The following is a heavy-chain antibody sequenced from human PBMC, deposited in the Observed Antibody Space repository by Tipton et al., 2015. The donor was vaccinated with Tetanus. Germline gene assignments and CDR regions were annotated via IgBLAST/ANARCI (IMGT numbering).Heavy chain of an antibody. V-gene: IGHV4-4*07. CDR1: GGSISSYY. J-gene: IGHJ5*02. Sequence: TLSLTCTISGGSISSYYWSWIRQPAGKGLEWIGRIYSSGSTHYNPSLKGRVTISVDTSTTQFSLRLNSVTAADTAIYYCARDHRLSASYAGWFDPWGQGTLVTVSS. CDR2: IYSSGST. D-gene: IGHD1-26*01. CDR3: ARDHRLSASYAGWFDP.